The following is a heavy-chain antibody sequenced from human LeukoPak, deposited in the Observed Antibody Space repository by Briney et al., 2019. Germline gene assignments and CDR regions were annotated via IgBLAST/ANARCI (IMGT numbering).Heavy chain of an antibody. CDR3: ALTVSSSWYGYFQH. V-gene: IGHV1-69*05. Sequence: GASVKVSCKASGGTFSSYAISWVRQAPGQGLEWMGGIIPIFGTANYAQKFQGRVTITTDESTSTAYMELSSLRSEDTAVYYCALTVSSSWYGYFQHWGQGTLVTVSS. CDR1: GGTFSSYA. CDR2: IIPIFGTA. D-gene: IGHD6-13*01. J-gene: IGHJ1*01.